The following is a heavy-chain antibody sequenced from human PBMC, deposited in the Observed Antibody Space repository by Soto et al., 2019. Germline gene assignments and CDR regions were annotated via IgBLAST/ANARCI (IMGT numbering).Heavy chain of an antibody. V-gene: IGHV5-51*01. Sequence: GESLKISCKGSGYFFSSQWIAWVRRMPGKGLEWMGIIHPGDSDTRYSPSFQGQVTISVDGSINTAYLQSRSLEASDTAVYYCAACRQNRKRPLAFWGQGAPVTVSS. D-gene: IGHD1-1*01. J-gene: IGHJ4*02. CDR3: AACRQNRKRPLAF. CDR1: GYFFSSQW. CDR2: IHPGDSDT.